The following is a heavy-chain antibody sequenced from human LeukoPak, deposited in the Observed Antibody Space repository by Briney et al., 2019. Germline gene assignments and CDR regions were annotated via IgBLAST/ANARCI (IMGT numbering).Heavy chain of an antibody. Sequence: GASLKVSCKASGYTFTHYYIHWVRQAPGQGLEWMGWINPNSGGTNYAQKFQGSVTMTRGTSISTAYMELSSLKSDDTAVYYCARALPMFRGLTSWDYWGQGTLVIVSS. CDR3: ARALPMFRGLTSWDY. V-gene: IGHV1-2*02. CDR2: INPNSGGT. CDR1: GYTFTHYY. J-gene: IGHJ4*02. D-gene: IGHD3-10*01.